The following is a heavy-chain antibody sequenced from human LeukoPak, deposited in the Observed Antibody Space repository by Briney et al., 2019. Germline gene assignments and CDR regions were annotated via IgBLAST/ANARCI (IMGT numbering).Heavy chain of an antibody. Sequence: ASVKVSCKASGYTFTGYYMHWVRQAPGQGLEWMGWINPSSGGTNYAQKFQGRVTMTRDTSISTAYMELSRLRSDDTAVYYCARDLVYCGGDCYTHDAFDIWGQGTMVTVSS. CDR1: GYTFTGYY. V-gene: IGHV1-2*02. CDR3: ARDLVYCGGDCYTHDAFDI. J-gene: IGHJ3*02. CDR2: INPSSGGT. D-gene: IGHD2-21*02.